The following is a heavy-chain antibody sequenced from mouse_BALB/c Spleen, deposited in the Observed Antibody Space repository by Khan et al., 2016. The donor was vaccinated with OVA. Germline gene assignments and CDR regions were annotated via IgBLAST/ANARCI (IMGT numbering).Heavy chain of an antibody. V-gene: IGHV2-3*01. Sequence: VQLQESGPGLVAPSQSLSITCTVSGFSLTSYGVSWVRQPPGKGLEWLGVIWGDGNTNSHSTLISRLSISKDDSKSQVFLKLNNLQTDDTATYYCVKQNHGTLYAVDYWGQGTSVTVSS. CDR2: IWGDGNT. CDR3: VKQNHGTLYAVDY. J-gene: IGHJ4*01. CDR1: GFSLTSYG. D-gene: IGHD2-1*01.